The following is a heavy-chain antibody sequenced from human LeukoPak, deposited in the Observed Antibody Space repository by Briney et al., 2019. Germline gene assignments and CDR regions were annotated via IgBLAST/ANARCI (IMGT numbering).Heavy chain of an antibody. Sequence: GGSLRLSCAASGFTFNEYAMNWVRQPPGKGLEWVSSIAGTGGSTYYADSVKGRFTISRDNSKNTLYLQMNSLRAEDTAVYYCXKDIDYGDYGSLDYWGQGTLVTVSS. CDR1: GFTFNEYA. CDR2: IAGTGGST. V-gene: IGHV3-23*01. D-gene: IGHD4-17*01. J-gene: IGHJ4*02. CDR3: XKDIDYGDYGSLDY.